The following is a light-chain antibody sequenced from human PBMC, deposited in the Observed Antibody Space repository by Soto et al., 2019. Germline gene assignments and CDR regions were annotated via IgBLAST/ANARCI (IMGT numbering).Light chain of an antibody. Sequence: QSVLTQPPSVSGAPGQRVTISCTGSSSSIGAGYDVHWYHQLPGAAPKLLVSGNNNRPSGVPDRFSASKSGTSASLAITGLQTEDEAQYYCSSYTGSSINTVVFGGGTKLTVL. V-gene: IGLV1-40*01. CDR1: SSSIGAGYD. CDR2: GNN. J-gene: IGLJ2*01. CDR3: SSYTGSSINTVV.